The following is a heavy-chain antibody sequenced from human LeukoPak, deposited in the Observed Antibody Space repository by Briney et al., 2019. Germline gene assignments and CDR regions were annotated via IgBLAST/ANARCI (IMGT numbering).Heavy chain of an antibody. CDR2: ISGSGGST. J-gene: IGHJ5*02. V-gene: IGHV3-23*01. CDR3: AKDKAKYGSSWHNWFDP. D-gene: IGHD6-13*01. Sequence: ETLSLTCTVSGGSISSSSYYWGWVRQAPGKGLEWVSAISGSGGSTYYADSVKGRFTISRDNSKNTLYLQMNSLRAEDTAVYYCAKDKAKYGSSWHNWFDPWGQGTLVTVSS. CDR1: GGSISSSSYY.